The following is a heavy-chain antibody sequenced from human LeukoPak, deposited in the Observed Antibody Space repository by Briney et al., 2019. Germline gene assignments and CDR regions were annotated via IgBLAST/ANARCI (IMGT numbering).Heavy chain of an antibody. CDR2: IIPIFGTA. V-gene: IGHV1-69*13. J-gene: IGHJ6*03. Sequence: ASVKVSCKASGGTFSSYAISWVRQAPGQGREWMGGIIPIFGTANYAQKFQGRVTITADESTSTAYMELSSLRSEDTAVYYCARDIGYYGSASYYNPPYYCYYMDVSGKGTTVTVSS. CDR1: GGTFSSYA. D-gene: IGHD3-10*01. CDR3: ARDIGYYGSASYYNPPYYCYYMDV.